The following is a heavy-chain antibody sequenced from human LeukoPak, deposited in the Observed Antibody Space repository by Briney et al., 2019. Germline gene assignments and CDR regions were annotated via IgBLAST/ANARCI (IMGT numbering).Heavy chain of an antibody. CDR1: GYTFTGYY. Sequence: ASVKVSCKASGYTFTGYYMHWVRQAPGQGLEWMGWINPNSGGTNYAQHFQGRVTMTRDTSIRTVYMELSRLRSDDTAVYSCANTYGSGSYYKGGFDPWGQGTLVTVSS. V-gene: IGHV1-2*02. CDR3: ANTYGSGSYYKGGFDP. CDR2: INPNSGGT. D-gene: IGHD3-10*01. J-gene: IGHJ5*02.